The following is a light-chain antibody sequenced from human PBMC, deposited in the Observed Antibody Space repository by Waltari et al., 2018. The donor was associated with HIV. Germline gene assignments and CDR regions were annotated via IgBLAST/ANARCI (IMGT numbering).Light chain of an antibody. V-gene: IGLV7-46*01. Sequence: VSRNHYTHWFQLKPGQAPRTLIYDTEKRHPWTPGRFAGSLIGGRAALMLAGALPDDEADYYCLLSYFGVRVFGGGTKLTV. J-gene: IGLJ3*02. CDR2: DTE. CDR3: LLSYFGVRV. CDR1: VSRNHY.